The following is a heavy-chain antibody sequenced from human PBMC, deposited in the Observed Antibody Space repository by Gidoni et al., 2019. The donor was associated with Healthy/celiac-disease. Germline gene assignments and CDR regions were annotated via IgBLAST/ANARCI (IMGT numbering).Heavy chain of an antibody. CDR1: GYTFTSYG. V-gene: IGHV1-18*01. J-gene: IGHJ5*02. CDR3: ARDHYYGSGIYYNVGVFPGDP. D-gene: IGHD3-10*01. Sequence: QVQLVQSGAEVKKPGASVKVSCKASGYTFTSYGISWVRQAPGQGLEWMGWISAYNGNTNYAQKLQGRVTMTTDTSTSTAYMELRSLRSDDTAVYYCARDHYYGSGIYYNVGVFPGDPWGQGTLVTVSS. CDR2: ISAYNGNT.